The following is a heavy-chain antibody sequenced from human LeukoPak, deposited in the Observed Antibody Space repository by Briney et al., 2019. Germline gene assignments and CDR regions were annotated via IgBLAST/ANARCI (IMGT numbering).Heavy chain of an antibody. D-gene: IGHD1-26*01. Sequence: GGSLRLSCAASGFTFSSYEMNWVRQAPGKGLEWVAYISISSSTIYYADSVKGRFTISRDNAKNSLYLHMNSLRAEDTALYYCVRDSFLVGGDWGQGTLVTVSS. CDR1: GFTFSSYE. V-gene: IGHV3-48*03. J-gene: IGHJ4*02. CDR3: VRDSFLVGGD. CDR2: ISISSSTI.